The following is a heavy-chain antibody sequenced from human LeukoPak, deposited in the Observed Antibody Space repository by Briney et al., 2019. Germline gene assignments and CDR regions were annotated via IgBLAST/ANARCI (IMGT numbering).Heavy chain of an antibody. CDR3: ANGVRGVINWFDP. D-gene: IGHD3-10*01. J-gene: IGHJ5*02. CDR1: GFTFSSYA. CDR2: ISGSGGST. V-gene: IGHV3-23*01. Sequence: QSGGSLRLSCAASGFTFSSYALSWVRQAPGKGLDWVSAISGSGGSTYYADSVKGRFTISRDNSKNTLYLQMNSLRAEDTAVYYCANGVRGVINWFDPWSQGTLVTVSS.